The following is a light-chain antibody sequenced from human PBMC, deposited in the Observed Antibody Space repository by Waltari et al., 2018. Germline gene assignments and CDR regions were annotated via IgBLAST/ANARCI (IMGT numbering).Light chain of an antibody. J-gene: IGKJ3*01. V-gene: IGKV2-30*01. CDR2: KVS. CDR1: QGLVYSDGGTC. CDR3: MQGTHSPLN. Sequence: DVVMTQSPLYLPVTLGQRASISCRYRQGLVYSDGGTCLNWFQQRLGQSPRRLIYKVSNRDSGVLDIFSGSGSGTEFTLDISRVEAEDVGIYYCMQGTHSPLNFGPGTKVDIK.